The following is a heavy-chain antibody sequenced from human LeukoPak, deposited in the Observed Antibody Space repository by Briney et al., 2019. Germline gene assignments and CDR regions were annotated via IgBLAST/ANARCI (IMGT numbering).Heavy chain of an antibody. CDR1: GFTSSDYY. CDR2: ISSSGSTI. V-gene: IGHV3-11*04. D-gene: IGHD3-22*01. Sequence: GGSLRLSCAASGFTSSDYYMSWIRQAPGKGLEWVSYISSSGSTIYYADSVKGRFTISRDNAKNSLYLQMNSLRAEDTAVYYCAIPPQVQGWLPDFDYWGQGTLVTVSS. J-gene: IGHJ4*02. CDR3: AIPPQVQGWLPDFDY.